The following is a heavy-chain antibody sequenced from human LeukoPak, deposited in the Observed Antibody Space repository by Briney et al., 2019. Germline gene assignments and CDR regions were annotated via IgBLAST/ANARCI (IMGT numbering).Heavy chain of an antibody. V-gene: IGHV1-2*06. J-gene: IGHJ4*02. D-gene: IGHD2-15*01. CDR1: GYIFTDYY. CDR2: INPNSGGT. CDR3: ASRGYCSGGSCPFDY. Sequence: ASVKVSCKASGYIFTDYYMHWVRQAPGQELGWMGRINPNSGGTNYAQKFQGRVTMTRDTSISTAYMELSRLRSDDTAVYYCASRGYCSGGSCPFDYWGQGTLVTVSS.